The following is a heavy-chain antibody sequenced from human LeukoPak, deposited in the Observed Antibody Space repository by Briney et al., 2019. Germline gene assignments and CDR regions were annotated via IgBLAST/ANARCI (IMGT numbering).Heavy chain of an antibody. J-gene: IGHJ6*02. CDR3: ARDLNGMDV. CDR1: GGSISSSSYY. CDR2: IYYSGST. V-gene: IGHV4-39*07. Sequence: SETLSLTCTVSGGSISSSSYYWGWIRQPPGKGLEWIGSIYYSGSTYYNPSLKSRVTISVDTSKNQFSLKLSSVTAADTAVYYCARDLNGMDVWGQGTTVTVSS.